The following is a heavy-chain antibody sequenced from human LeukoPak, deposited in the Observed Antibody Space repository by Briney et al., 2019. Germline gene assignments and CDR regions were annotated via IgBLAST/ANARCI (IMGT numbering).Heavy chain of an antibody. Sequence: GXTXSXXXXRXVRXXXGXXXEGVSAISGSGCSKYYADSVKGRLNIYRENYKNKLYIKKKSLSAEDTAVYYCAKGYNWFDPWGQGTLVTVSS. J-gene: IGHJ5*02. V-gene: IGHV3-23*01. CDR1: GXTXSXXX. CDR3: AKGYNWFDP. CDR2: ISGSGCSK.